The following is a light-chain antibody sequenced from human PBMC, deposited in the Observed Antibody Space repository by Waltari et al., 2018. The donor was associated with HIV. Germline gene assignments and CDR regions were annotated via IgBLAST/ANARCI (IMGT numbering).Light chain of an antibody. V-gene: IGKV3-20*01. Sequence: TQSPGTLSLSPGERATLSCRASQSVSSSYLAWYQQKPGQAPRLLIYGASSRATGIPDRFSGSGSGTDFTLTISRLEPEDFAVYYCQQYGSSPPKYTFGQGPSWRSN. CDR1: QSVSSSY. J-gene: IGKJ2*01. CDR3: QQYGSSPPKYT. CDR2: GAS.